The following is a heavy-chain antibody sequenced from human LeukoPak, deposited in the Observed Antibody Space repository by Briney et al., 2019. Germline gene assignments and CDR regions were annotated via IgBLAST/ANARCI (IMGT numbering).Heavy chain of an antibody. Sequence: GGSLRLSCAASGFTFSSYAMSWVRQAPGKGLERVSAISGSGGSTYYADSVKGRFTISRDNSKNTLYLQMNSLRAEDTAVYYCAKSQLWFKIFDYWGQGTLVTVSS. CDR2: ISGSGGST. J-gene: IGHJ4*02. CDR3: AKSQLWFKIFDY. CDR1: GFTFSSYA. D-gene: IGHD5-18*01. V-gene: IGHV3-23*01.